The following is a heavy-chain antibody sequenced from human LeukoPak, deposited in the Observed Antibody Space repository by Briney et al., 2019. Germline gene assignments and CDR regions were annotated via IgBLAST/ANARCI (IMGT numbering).Heavy chain of an antibody. CDR2: IWYDGTKK. CDR1: GFTFSNHG. V-gene: IGHV3-33*01. Sequence: GRSLRLSCAASGFTFSNHGMHWVRQAPGKGLEWVALIWYDGTKKYYADSVKGRLTISRDNSKNTLYPEMNSLRAEDTAVYYCARDRAVRYFDYWGQGTLVTVSS. CDR3: ARDRAVRYFDY. J-gene: IGHJ4*02. D-gene: IGHD3-16*02.